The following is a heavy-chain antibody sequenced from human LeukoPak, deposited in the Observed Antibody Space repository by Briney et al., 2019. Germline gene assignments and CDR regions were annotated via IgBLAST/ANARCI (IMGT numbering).Heavy chain of an antibody. Sequence: SETLSLTCTVSGGSISGYYWSWIRQPPGKGLEWIGYIYYSGSTNYNPSLKSRVTISVDTSKNQFSLKLSSVTAADTAVYYCARRRYLYCSGGSCYSRYYYYMDVWGKGTTVTVSS. J-gene: IGHJ6*03. V-gene: IGHV4-59*08. CDR1: GGSISGYY. CDR3: ARRRYLYCSGGSCYSRYYYYMDV. CDR2: IYYSGST. D-gene: IGHD2-15*01.